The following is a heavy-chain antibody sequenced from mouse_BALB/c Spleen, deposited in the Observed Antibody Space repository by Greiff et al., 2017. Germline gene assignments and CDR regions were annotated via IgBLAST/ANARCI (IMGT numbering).Heavy chain of an antibody. CDR1: GYTFTSYW. Sequence: VQLQQSGTVLARPGASVKMSCKASGYTFTSYWMHWVKQRPGQGLEWIGAIYPGNSDTSYNQKFKGKAKLTAVTSTSTAYMELSSLTNEDSAVYYCTRKDYGNYWFAYWGQGTLVTVSA. J-gene: IGHJ3*01. CDR2: IYPGNSDT. V-gene: IGHV1-5*01. CDR3: TRKDYGNYWFAY. D-gene: IGHD2-1*01.